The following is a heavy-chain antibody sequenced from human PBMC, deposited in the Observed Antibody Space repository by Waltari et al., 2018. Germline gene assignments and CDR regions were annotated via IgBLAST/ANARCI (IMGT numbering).Heavy chain of an antibody. CDR1: GGYFRGYY. Sequence: QVQLQQWGAGLLKPSETLSLTCAVYGGYFRGYYWSWIRQPPGKGLEWIGEINHSGSTNYNPSLKSRVTISVDTSKNQFSLKLSSVTAADTAVYYCARGLGYGGNSEVDYWGQGTLVTVSS. CDR3: ARGLGYGGNSEVDY. V-gene: IGHV4-34*01. D-gene: IGHD2-21*02. CDR2: INHSGST. J-gene: IGHJ4*02.